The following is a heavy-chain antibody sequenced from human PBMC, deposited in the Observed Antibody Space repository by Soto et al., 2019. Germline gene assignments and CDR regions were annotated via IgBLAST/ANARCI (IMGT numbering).Heavy chain of an antibody. Sequence: SETLSLTCTFSGCSISSYYWNWIRQPPGKGLEWIGYIYYRGNTNYNPSLKSRVTISVDTSKNQFSLKLSSVTAADTAVYYCARQPGYYDILTGYSTYYFDYWGQGTPVTVSS. V-gene: IGHV4-59*08. CDR3: ARQPGYYDILTGYSTYYFDY. J-gene: IGHJ4*02. CDR2: IYYRGNT. CDR1: GCSISSYY. D-gene: IGHD3-9*01.